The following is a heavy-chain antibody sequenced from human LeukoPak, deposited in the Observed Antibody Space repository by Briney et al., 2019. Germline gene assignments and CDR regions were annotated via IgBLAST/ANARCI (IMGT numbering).Heavy chain of an antibody. CDR3: ARDPVGYYDSSGYSPSYYYGMDV. V-gene: IGHV3-74*01. Sequence: GGSLRLSCAASGFTFTTYWMHWVRPAPGKGLGWVSHIYSDGSITSYADSVKGRFTLSRDNAKNTLYLQMNSLRAEDTAVYYCARDPVGYYDSSGYSPSYYYGMDVWGQGTTVTVSS. J-gene: IGHJ6*02. CDR1: GFTFTTYW. D-gene: IGHD3-22*01. CDR2: IYSDGSIT.